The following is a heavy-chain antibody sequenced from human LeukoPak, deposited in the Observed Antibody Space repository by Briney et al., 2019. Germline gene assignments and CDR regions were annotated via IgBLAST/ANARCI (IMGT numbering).Heavy chain of an antibody. CDR2: IYHSGST. CDR3: ASSRVGATTAQVDY. V-gene: IGHV4-30-2*01. D-gene: IGHD1-26*01. CDR1: GGSISSGGYY. J-gene: IGHJ4*02. Sequence: PSETLSLTCTVSGGSISSGGYYWSWIRQPPGKGLEWIGYIYHSGSTYYNPSLKSRVTISVDRSKNQSSLKLSSVTAADTAVYYCASSRVGATTAQVDYWGQGTLVTVSS.